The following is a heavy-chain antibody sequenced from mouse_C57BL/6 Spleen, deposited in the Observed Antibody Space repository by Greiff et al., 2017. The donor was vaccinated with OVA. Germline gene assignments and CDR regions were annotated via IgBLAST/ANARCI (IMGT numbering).Heavy chain of an antibody. CDR1: GFTFSSYA. J-gene: IGHJ2*01. V-gene: IGHV5-4*01. Sequence: EVQLVESGGGLVKPGGSLKLSCAASGFTFSSYAMSWVRQTPEKRLEWVATISDGGSYTSYPDNVKGRFTIARDNAKNNLYLQMSHLKSEETAMYYCARDAGYGYDEYYFDYWGQGTTLTVSS. CDR2: ISDGGSYT. D-gene: IGHD2-2*01. CDR3: ARDAGYGYDEYYFDY.